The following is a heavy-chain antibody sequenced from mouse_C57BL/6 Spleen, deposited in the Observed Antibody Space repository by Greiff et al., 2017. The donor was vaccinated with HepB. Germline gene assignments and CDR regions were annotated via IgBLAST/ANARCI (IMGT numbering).Heavy chain of an antibody. D-gene: IGHD2-1*01. CDR3: AREDYGNYVNYAMDY. Sequence: QVQLKQPGAELVKPGASVKLSCKASGYTFTSYWMHWVKQRPGRGLEWIGRIDPNSGGTKYNEKFKSKATLTVDKPSSTAYMQLSSLTSEDSAVYYCAREDYGNYVNYAMDYWGQGTSVTVSS. CDR2: IDPNSGGT. J-gene: IGHJ4*01. CDR1: GYTFTSYW. V-gene: IGHV1-72*01.